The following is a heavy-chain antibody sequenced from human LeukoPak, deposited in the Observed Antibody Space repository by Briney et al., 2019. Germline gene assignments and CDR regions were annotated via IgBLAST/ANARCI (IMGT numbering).Heavy chain of an antibody. V-gene: IGHV4-34*01. D-gene: IGHD2-2*01. CDR1: GGSFSGYY. Sequence: PSETLSLTCAVYGGSFSGYYWSWIRQPPGKGLEWMGEINHSGSTNYNPSLKSRVTISVDTSKNQFSLKLSSVTAADAAVYYCARGQSVVVPAAERYYYYYMDIWGKGTTVTVSS. CDR3: ARGQSVVVPAAERYYYYYMDI. CDR2: INHSGST. J-gene: IGHJ6*03.